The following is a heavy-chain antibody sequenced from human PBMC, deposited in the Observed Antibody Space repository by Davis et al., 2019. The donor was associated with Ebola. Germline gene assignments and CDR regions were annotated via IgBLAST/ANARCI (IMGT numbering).Heavy chain of an antibody. J-gene: IGHJ6*02. CDR3: ARGGITMTVVPRDYYYGLDV. D-gene: IGHD3-22*01. CDR2: INPNSGVT. Sequence: ASVKVSCKTSGYTFTGHYIQWVRQAPGQGLEWMGRINPNSGVTNYAQKFQGRVTMTRDTSTSTAYMEINRLSSDDTAVYFCARGGITMTVVPRDYYYGLDVWGQGTTVTVSS. CDR1: GYTFTGHY. V-gene: IGHV1-2*06.